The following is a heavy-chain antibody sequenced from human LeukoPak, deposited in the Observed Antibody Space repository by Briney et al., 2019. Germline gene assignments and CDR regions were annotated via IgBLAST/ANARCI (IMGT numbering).Heavy chain of an antibody. J-gene: IGHJ5*02. Sequence: SETLSLTCAVYGGSFSGYYWSWIRQPPGKGLEWIGEINHSGSTNYNPSLKSRVTISVETSKNQFSLKLSSVTAADTAVYYCARGHFNWALAMVRGVISWFDPWGQGTLVTVSS. CDR1: GGSFSGYY. V-gene: IGHV4-34*01. D-gene: IGHD3-10*01. CDR2: INHSGST. CDR3: ARGHFNWALAMVRGVISWFDP.